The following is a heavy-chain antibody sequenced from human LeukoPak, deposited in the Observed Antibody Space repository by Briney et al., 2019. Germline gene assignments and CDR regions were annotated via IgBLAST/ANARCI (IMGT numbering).Heavy chain of an antibody. D-gene: IGHD5-24*01. CDR2: INHSGST. J-gene: IGHJ6*02. Sequence: SETLSLTCAVYGGSFSGYYWSWIRQPPGKGLEWIGEINHSGSTNYNPSLKSRVTISVDTSKNQFSLKLSSVTAADTAVYYCARSGGYNRNYYYYGMDVWGQGTTVTVSS. CDR3: ARSGGYNRNYYYYGMDV. V-gene: IGHV4-34*01. CDR1: GGSFSGYY.